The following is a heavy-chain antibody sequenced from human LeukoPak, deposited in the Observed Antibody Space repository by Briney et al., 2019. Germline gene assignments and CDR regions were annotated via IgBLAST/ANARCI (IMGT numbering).Heavy chain of an antibody. D-gene: IGHD3-22*01. CDR3: AREPYYYDSSGSKLYYYDMDL. CDR1: GFIFNNHG. Sequence: GGSLRLSCVGSGFIFNNHGMHWVRQAPGKGLEWLAVISHDGTNEHYAESVRGRFSISRDNSKNTLYLQMNSLGAEDTAVYYCAREPYYYDSSGSKLYYYDMDLWGQGTTVTVSS. J-gene: IGHJ6*02. V-gene: IGHV3-30-3*01. CDR2: ISHDGTNE.